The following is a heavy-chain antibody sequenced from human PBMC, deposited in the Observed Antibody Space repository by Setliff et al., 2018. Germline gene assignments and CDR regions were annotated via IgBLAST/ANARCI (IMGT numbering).Heavy chain of an antibody. J-gene: IGHJ4*02. CDR2: INPNSGGT. V-gene: IGHV1-2*02. CDR1: GYTFTGYY. Sequence: ASVKVSCKASGYTFTGYYIHWVRQAPGQGLEWMGWINPNSGGTNYAQNFQGRVTMTMDASITTVYMELSRLTSDDTAVYYCVRQDILTSYYMFDYWGQGTLVTVSS. D-gene: IGHD3-9*01. CDR3: VRQDILTSYYMFDY.